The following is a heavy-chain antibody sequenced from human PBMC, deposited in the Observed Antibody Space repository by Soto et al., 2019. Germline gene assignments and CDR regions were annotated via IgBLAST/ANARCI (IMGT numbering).Heavy chain of an antibody. CDR3: AKDVIPFGFGGYFDY. D-gene: IGHD3-10*01. J-gene: IGHJ4*02. CDR2: ISYAGSNT. Sequence: QVQLVESGGGVVQPGKSLRLSCSASGFTFTTYGMHWVRQAPGEGLEWVAFISYAGSNTYYADSVKGRFTISRDTSNNTVFLQMKSLRVEDTAVYYCAKDVIPFGFGGYFDYWGQGTLVTVSS. CDR1: GFTFTTYG. V-gene: IGHV3-30*18.